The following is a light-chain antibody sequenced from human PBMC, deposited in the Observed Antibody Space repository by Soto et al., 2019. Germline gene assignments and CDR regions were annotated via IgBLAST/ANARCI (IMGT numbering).Light chain of an antibody. V-gene: IGKV3-11*01. CDR2: DAS. CDR1: QSVGTF. CDR3: EQRSNWPPALT. J-gene: IGKJ4*01. Sequence: EIVLTQSPATLSLSPGERATLSCRASQSVGTFLAWYQHKPGQAPRLLIYDASNRATGVPARFSGSGSGTDFTLTISSLEPEDFAVYYCEQRSNWPPALTFSGGTKV.